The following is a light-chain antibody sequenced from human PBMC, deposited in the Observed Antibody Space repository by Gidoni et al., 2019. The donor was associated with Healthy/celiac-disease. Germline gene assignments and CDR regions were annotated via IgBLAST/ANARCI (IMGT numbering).Light chain of an antibody. J-gene: IGKJ4*01. CDR2: DAS. Sequence: EIVLPQSPATLSLSPGERATLSCRASQSVSSYLAWYQQKPGQAPRLLIYDASNRATGIPARFSGSGSGTDFTLTISSLEPEDFAFYYCQQRSNWLSLTFGGGTKVEIK. CDR3: QQRSNWLSLT. V-gene: IGKV3-11*01. CDR1: QSVSSY.